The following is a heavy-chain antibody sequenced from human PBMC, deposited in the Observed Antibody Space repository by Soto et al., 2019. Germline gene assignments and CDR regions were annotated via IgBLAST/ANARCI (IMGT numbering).Heavy chain of an antibody. CDR2: ISSSSSYT. D-gene: IGHD6-13*01. CDR1: GFTFSDYY. J-gene: IGHJ4*02. Sequence: GGSLRLSCAASGFTFSDYYMSWIRQAPGKGLEWVSYISSSSSYTNYADSVKGRFTISRDNAKNSLYLQMNSLRAEDTAVYYCASRGQQLVFDYWGQGTPVTVSS. CDR3: ASRGQQLVFDY. V-gene: IGHV3-11*06.